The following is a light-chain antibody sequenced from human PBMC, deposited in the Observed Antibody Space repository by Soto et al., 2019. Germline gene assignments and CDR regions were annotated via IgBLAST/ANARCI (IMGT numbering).Light chain of an antibody. Sequence: DIQMAQSPSSLSASVGDRVTITCRASQSISSNLNWYQQKPGNVPKLLIYAASSLQSGVPSRFSGSGSGTDFTLTINSLQPEDFATYYCKHSYSTPPTFGLGTKV. CDR3: KHSYSTPPT. CDR2: AAS. V-gene: IGKV1-39*01. CDR1: QSISSN. J-gene: IGKJ1*01.